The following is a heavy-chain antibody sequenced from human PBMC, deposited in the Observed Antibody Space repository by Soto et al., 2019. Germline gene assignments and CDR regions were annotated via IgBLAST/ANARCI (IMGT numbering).Heavy chain of an antibody. CDR2: IYPGDSDT. CDR3: ARTSDYDSSGYYYYYGMDV. CDR1: GYSFTSYW. J-gene: IGHJ6*02. Sequence: PGESLKISCKGSGYSFTSYWIGWVRQMPGKGLEWMGIIYPGDSDTRYSPSFQGQVTISADKSISTAYLQWSSLKASDTAMYYCARTSDYDSSGYYYYYGMDVWGQGTTVTVSS. V-gene: IGHV5-51*01. D-gene: IGHD3-22*01.